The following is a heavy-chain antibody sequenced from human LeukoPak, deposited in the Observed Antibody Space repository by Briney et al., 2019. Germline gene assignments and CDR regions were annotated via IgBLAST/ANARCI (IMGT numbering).Heavy chain of an antibody. J-gene: IGHJ3*02. CDR3: AADSQYDFWSGPMTENAFDI. V-gene: IGHV1-58*02. CDR1: GFTFTSSA. CDR2: IVVGSGNT. D-gene: IGHD3-3*01. Sequence: SVKVSCKASGFTFTSSAMQWVRQARGQRLECIGWIVVGSGNTNYAQKFQERVTITRDMSTSTAYMELSSLRSEDTAVYYCAADSQYDFWSGPMTENAFDIWGQGTMVTVSS.